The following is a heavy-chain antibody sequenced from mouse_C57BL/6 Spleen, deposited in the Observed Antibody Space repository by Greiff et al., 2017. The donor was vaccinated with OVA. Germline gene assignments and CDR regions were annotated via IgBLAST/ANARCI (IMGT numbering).Heavy chain of an antibody. Sequence: VQLKEPGPELVKPGASVKISCKASGYTFTDYYMDWVKQSHGKSLEWIGDINPNNGGTIYNQKFKGKATLTVDKSSSTAYMELRSLTSEDTAVYDCAREGYYGSSPWFAYWGQGTLVTVSA. V-gene: IGHV1-18*01. CDR1: GYTFTDYY. D-gene: IGHD1-1*01. CDR3: AREGYYGSSPWFAY. J-gene: IGHJ3*01. CDR2: INPNNGGT.